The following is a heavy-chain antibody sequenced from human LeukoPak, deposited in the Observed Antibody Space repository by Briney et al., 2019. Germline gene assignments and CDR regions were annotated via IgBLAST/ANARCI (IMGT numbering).Heavy chain of an antibody. CDR1: GDSIGGSSYY. CDR3: ARRGITYRSSFFGH. CDR2: IFYSGST. Sequence: PSETLSLTCTVSGDSIGGSSYYWAWVRQPPGKGLEWFGSIFYSGSTYYNPSLKSRVTISVDTSNNQFSLNVYSVTAAGTATYYYARRGITYRSSFFGHWGQGTLVTVCS. D-gene: IGHD6-13*01. J-gene: IGHJ4*02. V-gene: IGHV4-39*01.